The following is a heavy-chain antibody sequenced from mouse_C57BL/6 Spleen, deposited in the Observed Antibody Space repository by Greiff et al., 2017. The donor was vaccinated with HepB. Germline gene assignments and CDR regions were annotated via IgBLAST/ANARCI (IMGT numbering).Heavy chain of an antibody. CDR3: TTIGKGAMDY. J-gene: IGHJ4*01. CDR1: GFNIKDDY. D-gene: IGHD1-1*01. Sequence: EVMLVESGAELVRPGASVKLSCTASGFNIKDDYMHWVKQRPEQGLEWIGWIDPENGDTEYASKFQGKATITADTSSNTAYLQLSSLTSEDTAVYYCTTIGKGAMDYWGQGTSVTVSS. CDR2: IDPENGDT. V-gene: IGHV14-4*01.